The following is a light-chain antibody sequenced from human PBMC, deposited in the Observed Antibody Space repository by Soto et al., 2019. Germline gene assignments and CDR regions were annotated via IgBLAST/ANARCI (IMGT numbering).Light chain of an antibody. CDR1: QSVSNNY. CDR2: GSS. Sequence: EVVLTQSPGTLSLSPGERATLSCRASQSVSNNYFAWYQQKPGQAPRLLIFGSSDRATGIPDRFSGSGSGTEFPLTISSLKHEDFAVYYCQKYGSSPPYTFGQGTKLEIK. V-gene: IGKV3-20*01. CDR3: QKYGSSPPYT. J-gene: IGKJ2*01.